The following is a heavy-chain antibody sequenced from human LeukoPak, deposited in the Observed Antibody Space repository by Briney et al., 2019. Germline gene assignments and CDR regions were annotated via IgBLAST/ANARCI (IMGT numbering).Heavy chain of an antibody. V-gene: IGHV4-59*08. CDR2: IYYSGST. CDR3: ASQYYDFWSGYFDY. D-gene: IGHD3-3*01. J-gene: IGHJ4*02. Sequence: SETLSLTCAVYGGSFSGYYWSWIRQPPGKGLEWIGYIYYSGSTNYNPSLKSRVTISVDTSKNQFSLKLSSVTAADTAVYYCASQYYDFWSGYFDYWGQGTLVTVSS. CDR1: GGSFSGYY.